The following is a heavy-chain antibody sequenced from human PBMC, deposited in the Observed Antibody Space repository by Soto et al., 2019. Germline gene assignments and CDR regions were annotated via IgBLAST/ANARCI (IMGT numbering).Heavy chain of an antibody. CDR1: GYTFTSYD. CDR3: ASASIAARDWFDP. J-gene: IGHJ5*02. V-gene: IGHV1-8*01. Sequence: ASVKVSCKASGYTFTSYDINWVRQATGQGLEWMGWMNPNSGNTGYAQKLQGRVTMTTDTSTSTAYMELRSLRSDDTAVYYCASASIAARDWFDPWGQGTLVTVSS. CDR2: MNPNSGNT. D-gene: IGHD6-6*01.